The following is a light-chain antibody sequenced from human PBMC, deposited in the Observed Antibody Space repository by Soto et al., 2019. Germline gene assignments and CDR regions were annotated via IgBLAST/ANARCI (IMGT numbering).Light chain of an antibody. J-gene: IGLJ3*02. Sequence: QSVLTQPPSASGSPGQSVTISCTGTSSDIGGYIYVSWYKQHPGKAPKLIIYEVSKRPSGVPDRFSGSKSGTTASLTVCGLQAEDEADYYCTSYEGSNKSGVFGGGTKLTVL. CDR2: EVS. CDR3: TSYEGSNKSGV. CDR1: SSDIGGYIY. V-gene: IGLV2-8*01.